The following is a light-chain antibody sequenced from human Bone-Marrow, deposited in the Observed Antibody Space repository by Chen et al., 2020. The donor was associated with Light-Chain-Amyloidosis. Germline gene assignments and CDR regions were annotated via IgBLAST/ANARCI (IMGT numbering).Light chain of an antibody. CDR2: KTS. V-gene: IGKV1-5*03. CDR3: QQFNASFF. J-gene: IGKJ4*01. Sequence: DIEITQSPSTLSASIGDRVPITCQASQRLSDWLAWYQKKPGKAPKLLIYKTSTLEYRVPSRFSGSGSGTEFTLTSSSLQPDDFATYFCQQFNASFFFGGGTTVDVK. CDR1: QRLSDW.